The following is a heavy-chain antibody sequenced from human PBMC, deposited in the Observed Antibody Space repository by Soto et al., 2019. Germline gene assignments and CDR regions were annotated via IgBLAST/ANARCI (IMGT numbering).Heavy chain of an antibody. J-gene: IGHJ4*02. CDR2: INGDGSRT. D-gene: IGHD3-22*01. CDR3: ARGDGDYYDGNGYLGRH. V-gene: IGHV3-74*01. Sequence: EVQLVESGGGIVQPGGSLRLSCAASGFTFSSYWMHWVRQAPGKGLVWVSRINGDGSRTSYADSAKGRFTISRDNAKNTVYLQMNSLRAEDTAVYYCARGDGDYYDGNGYLGRHWGQGTLVTVSS. CDR1: GFTFSSYW.